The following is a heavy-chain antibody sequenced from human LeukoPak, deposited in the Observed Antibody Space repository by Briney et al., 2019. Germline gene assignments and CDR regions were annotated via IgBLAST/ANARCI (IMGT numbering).Heavy chain of an antibody. CDR2: IYSGGST. CDR1: GFTVSSNY. CDR3: ARDSWFGELYFQH. J-gene: IGHJ1*01. V-gene: IGHV3-66*01. D-gene: IGHD3-10*01. Sequence: AGGSLRLSCAASGFTVSSNYMSWVRQAPGKGLEWVSVIYSGGSTYYADSVKGRLTISRDNSKNTLYLQMNSLRAEDTAVYYCARDSWFGELYFQHWGQGTLVTVSS.